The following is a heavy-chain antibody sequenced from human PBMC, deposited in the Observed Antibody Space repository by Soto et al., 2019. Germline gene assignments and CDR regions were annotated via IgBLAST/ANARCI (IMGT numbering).Heavy chain of an antibody. CDR3: AKSNYYDSSAGNDY. J-gene: IGHJ4*02. D-gene: IGHD3-22*01. CDR1: GFTFSSYA. Sequence: PGGSLRLSCAASGFTFSSYAMSWVRQAPGKGLEWVSAISGSGGSTYYADSVKGRFTISRDNSKHTLYLQMNSLRAEDTAVYYCAKSNYYDSSAGNDYWGQGTLVTVSS. CDR2: ISGSGGST. V-gene: IGHV3-23*01.